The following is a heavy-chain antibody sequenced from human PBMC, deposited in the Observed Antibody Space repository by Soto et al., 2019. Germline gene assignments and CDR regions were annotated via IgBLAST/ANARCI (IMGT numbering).Heavy chain of an antibody. J-gene: IGHJ6*02. D-gene: IGHD4-17*01. Sequence: QVQLQESGPGLVKPSQTLSLTCTVSGGSISSGGYYWSWIRQHPGKGLEWSGYIYHRGSTDYNPSLRSRVTKSVHTSKNQFSLKLSSVTAADTAVYYCARGGTTWNGMDVWGQGTTVTVSS. CDR2: IYHRGST. CDR1: GGSISSGGYY. V-gene: IGHV4-31*03. CDR3: ARGGTTWNGMDV.